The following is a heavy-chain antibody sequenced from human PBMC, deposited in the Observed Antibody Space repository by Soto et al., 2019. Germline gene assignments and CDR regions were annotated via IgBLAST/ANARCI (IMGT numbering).Heavy chain of an antibody. V-gene: IGHV4-34*01. CDR3: ARGGLSGTTARVDY. Sequence: QVQLQQWGAGLLKPAETLSLTCAVYGGSFSGYYWSWIRQPPGKGLEWIGEINYSQSTNYNPSLKSRVTISIHTSKNQFSLKLSSVSAADTAVYYCARGGLSGTTARVDYWGQGTLVTVSS. CDR1: GGSFSGYY. J-gene: IGHJ4*02. CDR2: INYSQST. D-gene: IGHD1-20*01.